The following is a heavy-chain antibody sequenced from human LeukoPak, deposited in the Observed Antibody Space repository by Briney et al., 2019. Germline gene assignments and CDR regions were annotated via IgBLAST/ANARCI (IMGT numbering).Heavy chain of an antibody. J-gene: IGHJ4*02. CDR2: INPNSGGT. V-gene: IGHV1-2*02. CDR3: ARWNYDSSGYYLNYFDY. D-gene: IGHD3-22*01. Sequence: ASVKVSCKASGYTFTGYYMHWVRQAPGQGLEWMGWINPNSGGTNYAQKFQGRVTMTRDTSISTAYMELSRLRSDDTAVYYCARWNYDSSGYYLNYFDYWGQGTLVTVSS. CDR1: GYTFTGYY.